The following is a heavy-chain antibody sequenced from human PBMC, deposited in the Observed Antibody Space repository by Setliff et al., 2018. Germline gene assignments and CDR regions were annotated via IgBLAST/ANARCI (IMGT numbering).Heavy chain of an antibody. CDR1: GYTFTSYG. J-gene: IGHJ5*02. V-gene: IGHV1-18*01. D-gene: IGHD6-13*01. Sequence: ASVKVSCKASGYTFTSYGISWVRQAPGQGLEWMGWNSAYNGNTKYAQKLQGRVTMTTDTSTSTACMELRSLRSDDTAVYYCARVLSTSSSWRGWFDPWGQGTLVTVSS. CDR3: ARVLSTSSSWRGWFDP. CDR2: NSAYNGNT.